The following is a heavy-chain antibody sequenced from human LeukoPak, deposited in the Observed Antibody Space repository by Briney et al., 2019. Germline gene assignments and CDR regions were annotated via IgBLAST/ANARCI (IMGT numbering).Heavy chain of an antibody. V-gene: IGHV3-7*01. CDR2: INQDGSQK. J-gene: IGHJ4*02. CDR3: ARLKDDVTKLDY. CDR1: GFTFSTYW. D-gene: IGHD2-8*01. Sequence: GGSLRLSCAASGFTFSTYWMSWVGQAPGKGLEWVASINQDGSQKRYVDSVQGRFTISRDNTKNSLFLQMNSLRAEDTAVYYCARLKDDVTKLDYWGQGTMVTVSS.